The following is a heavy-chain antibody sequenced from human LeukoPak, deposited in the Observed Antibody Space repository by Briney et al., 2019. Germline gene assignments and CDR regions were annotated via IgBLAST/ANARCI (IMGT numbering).Heavy chain of an antibody. CDR3: ARLVPAVAGKLRWFDP. V-gene: IGHV1-46*01. D-gene: IGHD6-19*01. CDR1: GYTFTSYY. CDR2: INPSGGST. Sequence: GASVKVSCKASGYTFTSYYMHWVRQAPGQGLEWMGIINPSGGSTSYAQKLQGRVTMTTDTSTSTAYMELRSLRSDDTAVYYCARLVPAVAGKLRWFDPWGQGTLVTVSS. J-gene: IGHJ5*02.